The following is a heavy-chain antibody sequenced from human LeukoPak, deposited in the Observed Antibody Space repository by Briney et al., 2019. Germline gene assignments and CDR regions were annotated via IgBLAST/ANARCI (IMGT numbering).Heavy chain of an antibody. V-gene: IGHV3-53*01. CDR3: ASKLLWFGELSDDAFDI. J-gene: IGHJ3*02. Sequence: GGSLRLSCAASGFTVSSNYMSWVRQAPGKGLEWVSVIYSGGSTYYADSVKGRFTISRDNSKNTLCLQMNSLRAEDTAVYYCASKLLWFGELSDDAFDIWGQGTMVTVSS. D-gene: IGHD3-10*01. CDR1: GFTVSSNY. CDR2: IYSGGST.